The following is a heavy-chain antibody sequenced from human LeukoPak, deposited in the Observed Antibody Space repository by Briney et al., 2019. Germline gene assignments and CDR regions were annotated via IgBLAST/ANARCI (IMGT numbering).Heavy chain of an antibody. CDR2: ISSSSSYI. V-gene: IGHV3-21*01. J-gene: IGHJ1*01. Sequence: GGSLRLSCAASGFTFSSYSMNWVRQAPGKGLEWVSSISSSSSYIYYADSVKGRFTISRDNATNSLYLQMNSLRAEDTAVYYCARDHDYGDYQFQHWGQGTLVTVSS. D-gene: IGHD4-17*01. CDR1: GFTFSSYS. CDR3: ARDHDYGDYQFQH.